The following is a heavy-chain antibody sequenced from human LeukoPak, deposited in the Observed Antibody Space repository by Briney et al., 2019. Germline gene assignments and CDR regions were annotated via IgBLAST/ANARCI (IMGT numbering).Heavy chain of an antibody. D-gene: IGHD4-17*01. V-gene: IGHV1-3*01. Sequence: GASVKVSCKASGYTFTSYTIHWVRRAPGQRLEWMGWINAGNGNTIYSPKFQGRVTITRDTSASTAYMELSSLRSEDTAVYYCARISWGSGDFNWGQGTLVTVSS. CDR2: INAGNGNT. CDR3: ARISWGSGDFN. CDR1: GYTFTSYT. J-gene: IGHJ4*02.